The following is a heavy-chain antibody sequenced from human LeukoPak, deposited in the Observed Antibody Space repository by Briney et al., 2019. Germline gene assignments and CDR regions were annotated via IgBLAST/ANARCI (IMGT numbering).Heavy chain of an antibody. D-gene: IGHD3-9*01. CDR1: GFTFDDYA. V-gene: IGHV3-9*03. CDR2: ISWNSGSI. CDR3: AKGDYDILTGPFDY. J-gene: IGHJ4*02. Sequence: PGGSLRLSCAASGFTFDDYAMHWVRQAPGKGLEWVSGISWNSGSIGCADSVKGRFTISRDNAKNSLYLQMNSLRAEDMALYYCAKGDYDILTGPFDYWGQGTLVTVSS.